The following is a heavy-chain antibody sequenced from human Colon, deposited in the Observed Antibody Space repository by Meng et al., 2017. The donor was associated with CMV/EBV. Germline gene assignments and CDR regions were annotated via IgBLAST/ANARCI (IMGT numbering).Heavy chain of an antibody. D-gene: IGHD4-11*01. CDR2: IGGSGAST. CDR1: GFTFSRFA. CDR3: AKDAQDYSNFFDF. V-gene: IGHV3-23*01. Sequence: GESLKISCEASGFTFSRFAMTWVRQAPGKGLEWVAIIGGSGASTYYANSVKGRFTISRDNSKNTVYLQMNRLRADDTALYYCAKDAQDYSNFFDFWGQGTLVTVSS. J-gene: IGHJ4*02.